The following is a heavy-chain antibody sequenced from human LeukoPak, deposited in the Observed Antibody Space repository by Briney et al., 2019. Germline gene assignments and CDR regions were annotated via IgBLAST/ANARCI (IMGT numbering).Heavy chain of an antibody. CDR2: ISSSGSTT. D-gene: IGHD5-18*01. Sequence: GGSLRLSCAASGFTSSTYEMNWVRQAPGKGLEWVSHISSSGSTTYYADSVKVRFTISRDNAKNTLYLQMNSLRVEDTAVYYCARDPYSYASYWGQGTLVTVSS. J-gene: IGHJ4*02. CDR1: GFTSSTYE. CDR3: ARDPYSYASY. V-gene: IGHV3-48*03.